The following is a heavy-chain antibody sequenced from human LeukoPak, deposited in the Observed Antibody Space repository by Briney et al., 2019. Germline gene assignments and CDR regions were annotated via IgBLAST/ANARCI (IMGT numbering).Heavy chain of an antibody. CDR3: AREDYDSSGYEGAFDI. D-gene: IGHD3-22*01. Sequence: ASVKVSCKASGYTFTGYYMHWVRQAPGQELEWMGRINPNSGGTNYAQKFQGRVTMTRDTSISTAYMELSRLRSDDTAVYYCAREDYDSSGYEGAFDIWGQGTMVTVSS. CDR2: INPNSGGT. V-gene: IGHV1-2*06. J-gene: IGHJ3*02. CDR1: GYTFTGYY.